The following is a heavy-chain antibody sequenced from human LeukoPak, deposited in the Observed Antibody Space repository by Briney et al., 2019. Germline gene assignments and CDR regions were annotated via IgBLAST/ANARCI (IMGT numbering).Heavy chain of an antibody. Sequence: GASLRLSCAASGFTFSSYAMSWVRQAPGKGLEWVSAISGSGGSTYHADSVKGRFTISRDNSKNTLYLQMNSLRAEDTAVYYCAKGQKDEYYFDYWGQGTLVTVSS. CDR2: ISGSGGST. J-gene: IGHJ4*02. CDR1: GFTFSSYA. CDR3: AKGQKDEYYFDY. V-gene: IGHV3-23*01.